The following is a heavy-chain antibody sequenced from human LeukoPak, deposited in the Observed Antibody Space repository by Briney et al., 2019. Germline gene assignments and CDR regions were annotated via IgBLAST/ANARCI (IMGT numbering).Heavy chain of an antibody. Sequence: GGSLRLSCAASGFTFSSYSMNWVRQAPGKGLEWVSYISSSSSSIHYADSVKGRFTISRDNAKNSLYLQMNSLRAEDTAFYYCARVRDGSQDYWGQGTLVTVSS. J-gene: IGHJ4*02. CDR1: GFTFSSYS. D-gene: IGHD5-24*01. CDR2: ISSSSSSI. CDR3: ARVRDGSQDY. V-gene: IGHV3-48*04.